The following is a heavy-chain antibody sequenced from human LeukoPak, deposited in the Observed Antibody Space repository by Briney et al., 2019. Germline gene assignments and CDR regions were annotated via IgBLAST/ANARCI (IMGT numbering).Heavy chain of an antibody. CDR3: AKDTGDSWFFHVDS. D-gene: IGHD6-13*01. CDR2: ITGSGGTT. Sequence: GGSLRLSCAVSGISFNNYAMNWVRQAPGKGLEWVSAITGSGGTTSYTDSVKGRFTISRDNSKNTLYLQMNNVRVEDTAVYYCAKDTGDSWFFHVDSWGQGTLVTVSS. J-gene: IGHJ4*02. V-gene: IGHV3-23*01. CDR1: GISFNNYA.